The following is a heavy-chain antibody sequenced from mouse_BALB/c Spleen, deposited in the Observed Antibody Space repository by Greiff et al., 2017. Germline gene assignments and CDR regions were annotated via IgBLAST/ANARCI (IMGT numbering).Heavy chain of an antibody. CDR3: TRRYGNYGAWFAY. Sequence: EVQLQQSGTVLARPGASVKMSCKASGYSFTSYWMHWVKQRPGQGLEWIGAIYPGNSDTSYNQKFKGKAKLTAVTSASTAYMELSSLTNEDSAVYYCTRRYGNYGAWFAYWGQGTLVTVSA. D-gene: IGHD2-10*02. CDR2: IYPGNSDT. CDR1: GYSFTSYW. V-gene: IGHV1-5*01. J-gene: IGHJ3*01.